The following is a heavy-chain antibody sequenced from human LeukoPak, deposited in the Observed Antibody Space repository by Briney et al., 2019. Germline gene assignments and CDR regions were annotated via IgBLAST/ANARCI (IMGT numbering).Heavy chain of an antibody. Sequence: SETLSLTCTVSGGSISSGDYYWRWIRQPPGKGLEWIGYIYYSGSTYYNPSLKSRVTISVDTSKNQFSLKLSSVTAADTAVYYCARGGGGYGDHLFDYWGQGTLVTVSS. D-gene: IGHD4-17*01. CDR3: ARGGGGYGDHLFDY. J-gene: IGHJ4*02. V-gene: IGHV4-30-4*01. CDR1: GGSISSGDYY. CDR2: IYYSGST.